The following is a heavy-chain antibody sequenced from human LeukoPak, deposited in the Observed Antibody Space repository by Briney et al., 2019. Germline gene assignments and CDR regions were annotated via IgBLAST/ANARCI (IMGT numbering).Heavy chain of an antibody. D-gene: IGHD2-2*03. CDR3: ARGAKDGYCSSTSCYGRGPFDY. V-gene: IGHV1-18*04. CDR2: INPNNGGT. Sequence: ASVKVSCKASGYTFTSYYMHWVRQAPGQGLEWMGWINPNNGGTKYAQKLQGRVTMTTDTSTSTAYMELRSLRSDDTAVYYCARGAKDGYCSSTSCYGRGPFDYWGQGTLVTVSS. J-gene: IGHJ4*02. CDR1: GYTFTSYY.